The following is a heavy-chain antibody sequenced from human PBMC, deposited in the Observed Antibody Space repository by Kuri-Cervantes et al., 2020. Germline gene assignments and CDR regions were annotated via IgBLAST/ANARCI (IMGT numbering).Heavy chain of an antibody. Sequence: ASVKVSCKASGYTFTAYYMHWVRQAPGQGLEWMGWINPNSGGTNYAQKFQGRVTMTRDTSISTAYMELSRLRSDDTAVYYCARDGGYCGGDCSSINWFDPWGQGTLVTVSS. J-gene: IGHJ5*02. CDR3: ARDGGYCGGDCSSINWFDP. D-gene: IGHD2-21*02. V-gene: IGHV1-2*02. CDR1: GYTFTAYY. CDR2: INPNSGGT.